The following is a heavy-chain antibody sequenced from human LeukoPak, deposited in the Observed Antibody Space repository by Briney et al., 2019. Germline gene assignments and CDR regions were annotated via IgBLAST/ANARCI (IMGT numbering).Heavy chain of an antibody. J-gene: IGHJ4*02. V-gene: IGHV4-34*01. Sequence: SETLSLTCAVYGGSFSGYYWSWIRQPPGKGLEWIGEINHSGSTNYNPSLKSRVTISVDTSKNQCSLKLSSVTAADTAVYYCAMTTRDGYSVFDYWGQGTLVTASS. CDR3: AMTTRDGYSVFDY. CDR1: GGSFSGYY. D-gene: IGHD5-24*01. CDR2: INHSGST.